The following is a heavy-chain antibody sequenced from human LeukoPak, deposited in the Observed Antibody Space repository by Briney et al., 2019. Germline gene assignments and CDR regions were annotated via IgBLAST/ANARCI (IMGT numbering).Heavy chain of an antibody. Sequence: GESLQISCKAPGYSLTTYWIGWVRQMPGKGLEWMGIIYPGDSDTTYSPSFQGQVTISADKSISTAYLQWSSLKASDTAIYYCARTYSSSSASDYWGQGTLVTVSS. V-gene: IGHV5-51*01. D-gene: IGHD6-6*01. CDR2: IYPGDSDT. J-gene: IGHJ4*02. CDR3: ARTYSSSSASDY. CDR1: GYSLTTYW.